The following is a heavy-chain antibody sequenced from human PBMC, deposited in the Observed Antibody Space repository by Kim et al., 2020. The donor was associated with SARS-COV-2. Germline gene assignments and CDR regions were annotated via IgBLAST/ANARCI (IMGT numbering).Heavy chain of an antibody. D-gene: IGHD6-13*01. V-gene: IGHV3-53*01. J-gene: IGHJ5*02. Sequence: SVKGRFTISSDKSKNTLYLQMNSLRARDTAVYYCAREFSGSSRQLCIGPWGQGTLVTVSS. CDR3: AREFSGSSRQLCIGP.